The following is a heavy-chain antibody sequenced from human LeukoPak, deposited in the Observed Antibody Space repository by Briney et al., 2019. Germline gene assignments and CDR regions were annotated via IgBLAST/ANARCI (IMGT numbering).Heavy chain of an antibody. D-gene: IGHD3-10*01. CDR2: TYYRSKWYN. J-gene: IGHJ4*02. CDR1: GDSVSSNSAA. Sequence: SQTLSLTCAISGDSVSSNSAAWNWIRQSPSRGLEWLGRTYYRSKWYNDYAISVKSRITINPDTSKNQFSLQLHSVTPEDTAVYYCARSLGYYYASGTYYTAPDFDYWGQGTLVTVSS. V-gene: IGHV6-1*01. CDR3: ARSLGYYYASGTYYTAPDFDY.